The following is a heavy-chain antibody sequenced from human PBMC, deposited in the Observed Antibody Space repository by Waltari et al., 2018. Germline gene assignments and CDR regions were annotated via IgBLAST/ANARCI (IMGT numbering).Heavy chain of an antibody. D-gene: IGHD3-16*01. CDR3: ARRRTGGGGPFDY. J-gene: IGHJ4*02. CDR1: GSSISRDYN. V-gene: IGHV4-38-2*01. Sequence: QVQLQESGPGVVKPSEPLSPTGAVSGSSISRDYNWAWMRQTPGKGLEWIGTMYHSGTTYYNPSLKSRVTISVDTSENQFSLKLTSVTAADTAVYYCARRRTGGGGPFDYWGQGTLVTVSS. CDR2: MYHSGTT.